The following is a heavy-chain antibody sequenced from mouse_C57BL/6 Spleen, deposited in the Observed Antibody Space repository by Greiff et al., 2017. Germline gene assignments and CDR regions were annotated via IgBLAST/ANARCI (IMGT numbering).Heavy chain of an antibody. CDR1: GYTFTSYW. D-gene: IGHD2-4*01. V-gene: IGHV1-69*01. CDR3: AYYDYSFAY. CDR2: IDPSDSYT. J-gene: IGHJ3*01. Sequence: VQLQQPGAELVMPGASVKLSCTASGYTFTSYWMHWVKQRPGQGLEWIGEIDPSDSYTNYNQKFKGKSTLTVDKSSSTAYMQRSSLTSEDSAVYYCAYYDYSFAYWGQGTLVTVSA.